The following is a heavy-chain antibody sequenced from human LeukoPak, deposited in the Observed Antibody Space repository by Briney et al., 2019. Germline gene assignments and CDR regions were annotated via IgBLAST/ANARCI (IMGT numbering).Heavy chain of an antibody. Sequence: GGSLRLSCAASGFTFSSYWMSWVRQAPGKGLEWVANIKLDGSGKYYVDSVKGRFTISRDNAKNSLYLQMNSLRAEDTAVYYCARATFWSGYYLSFDYWGQGTLVTVSS. CDR2: IKLDGSGK. CDR1: GFTFSSYW. CDR3: ARATFWSGYYLSFDY. V-gene: IGHV3-7*01. J-gene: IGHJ4*02. D-gene: IGHD3-3*01.